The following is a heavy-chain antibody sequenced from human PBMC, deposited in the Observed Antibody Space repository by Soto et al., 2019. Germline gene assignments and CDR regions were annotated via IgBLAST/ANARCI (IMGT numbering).Heavy chain of an antibody. CDR3: AREGSYSAYNFAHGIQLWSFDF. CDR2: IFSSGST. CDR1: GGSINTFY. D-gene: IGHD5-12*01. J-gene: IGHJ4*02. Sequence: LSLTCTVSGGSINTFYWSWVRQPAGKGLEWIGRIFSSGSTSFNPSLESRVAMSVDTSKDHFSLNLSSVTAADMAVYYCAREGSYSAYNFAHGIQLWSFDFWGQGALVTVSS. V-gene: IGHV4-4*07.